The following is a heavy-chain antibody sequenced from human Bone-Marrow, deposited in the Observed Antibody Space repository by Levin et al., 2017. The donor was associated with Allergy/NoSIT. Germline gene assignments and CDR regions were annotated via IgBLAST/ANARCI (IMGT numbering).Heavy chain of an antibody. J-gene: IGHJ4*02. D-gene: IGHD1-26*01. CDR1: GFTFSSYG. CDR3: AKGAGWELLGPYYFDY. V-gene: IGHV3-30*18. Sequence: QTGGSLRLSCAASGFTFSSYGMHWVRQAPGKGLEWVAVISYDGSNKYYADSVKGRFTISRDNSKNTLYLQMNSLTAEATAVYYCAKGAGWELLGPYYFDYWGQGTLVTVSS. CDR2: ISYDGSNK.